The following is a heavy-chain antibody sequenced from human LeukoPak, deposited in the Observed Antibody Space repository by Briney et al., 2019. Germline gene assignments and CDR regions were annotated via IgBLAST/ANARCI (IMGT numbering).Heavy chain of an antibody. J-gene: IGHJ6*02. Sequence: GGSLRLSCAASGFTFSSYWMNWARQAPGKGLEWVASINHNGNVNYYVDPVKGRFTISRDNAKNSLYLQMSNLRAEDTAVYFCARGGGLDVWGQGGTVTVSS. CDR2: INHNGNVN. V-gene: IGHV3-7*03. D-gene: IGHD3-16*01. CDR1: GFTFSSYW. CDR3: ARGGGLDV.